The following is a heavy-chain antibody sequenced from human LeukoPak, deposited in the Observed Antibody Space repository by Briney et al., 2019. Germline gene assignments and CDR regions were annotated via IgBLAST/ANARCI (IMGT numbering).Heavy chain of an antibody. CDR3: ARGQGYSSSWKTYYYYYYMDV. D-gene: IGHD6-13*01. J-gene: IGHJ6*03. Sequence: PSETLSLTCAVYGGSFSGYYWSWIRQPPGKGLEWIGEINHSGSTNYNPSLKSRVTISVDTSKNQFSLKLSSVTAADTAVYYCARGQGYSSSWKTYYYYYYMDVWGKGTTVTVSS. V-gene: IGHV4-34*01. CDR2: INHSGST. CDR1: GGSFSGYY.